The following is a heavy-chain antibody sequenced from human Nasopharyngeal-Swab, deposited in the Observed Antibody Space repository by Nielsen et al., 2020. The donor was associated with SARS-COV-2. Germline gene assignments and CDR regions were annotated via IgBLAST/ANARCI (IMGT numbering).Heavy chain of an antibody. CDR1: GFSISRYY. V-gene: IGHV4-59*12. D-gene: IGHD3-22*01. J-gene: IGHJ4*02. CDR2: VHYSGGS. CDR3: ARDYYDNYDSDY. Sequence: GSLRLSCTVSGFSISRYYGGWIRRPPGKGLEGIGYVHYSGGSNYNPSLQSRITMSIDRSKNQLALRLNSVTAADTAVYYCARDYYDNYDSDYWGQGTLVTVSS.